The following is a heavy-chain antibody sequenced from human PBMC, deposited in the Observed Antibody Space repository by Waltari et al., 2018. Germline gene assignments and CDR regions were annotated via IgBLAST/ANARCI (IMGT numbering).Heavy chain of an antibody. CDR3: AREGSSGWFFY. D-gene: IGHD6-19*01. Sequence: QVQLVQSGVEVKKPGASVKVSCKASGYTFTNYGLSWVRQAPGQGLEWMAWISPYNGNTKCAQEFQGRVTLTTDTSTSTVYMELRNLRSDDTALYYCAREGSSGWFFYWGQGTLVTVSS. CDR2: ISPYNGNT. CDR1: GYTFTNYG. V-gene: IGHV1-18*01. J-gene: IGHJ4*02.